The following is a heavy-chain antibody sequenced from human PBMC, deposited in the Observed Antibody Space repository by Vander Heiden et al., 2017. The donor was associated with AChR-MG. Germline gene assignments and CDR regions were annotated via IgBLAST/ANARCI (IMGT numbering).Heavy chain of an antibody. V-gene: IGHV3-30*04. CDR3: ATRGYHFWRTFVDY. CDR2: ISNDGKNK. D-gene: IGHD3-3*01. J-gene: IGHJ4*02. Sequence: QVQLVESGGGVVQPGTSLRLFCGASGFSFNSYAMHWVRQAPGKGLEWVAVISNDGKNKYYIDSVKGRFTISRDNSKNTLYLQMNSLRAEDTAVYYCATRGYHFWRTFVDYWGQGTPVTVSS. CDR1: GFSFNSYA.